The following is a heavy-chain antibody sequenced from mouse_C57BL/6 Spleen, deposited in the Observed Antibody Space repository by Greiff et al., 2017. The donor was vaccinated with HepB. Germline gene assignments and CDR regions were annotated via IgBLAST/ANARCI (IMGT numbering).Heavy chain of an antibody. V-gene: IGHV2-3*01. CDR3: AKRAYDYGAMDY. CDR2: ICGDGST. CDR1: GFSLTSYG. Sequence: VQVVESGPGLVAPSKTLSITCTVSGFSLTSYGISWVRQPPGKGLEWLGVICGDGSTNYHSALISSLSISNDNSKSQVFLKLNSLQTDDTATYYCAKRAYDYGAMDYWGQGTSVTVSS. J-gene: IGHJ4*01. D-gene: IGHD2-4*01.